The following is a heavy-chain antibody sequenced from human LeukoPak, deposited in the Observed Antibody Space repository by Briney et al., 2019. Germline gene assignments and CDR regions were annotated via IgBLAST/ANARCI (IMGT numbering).Heavy chain of an antibody. V-gene: IGHV3-33*01. J-gene: IGHJ5*01. Sequence: PGRSLRLSCAASGFTFSNYGMHWVRQAPGKGLEWVAVKYYADSVKGRFTISRDNGKNSLYLQMNSLTAEDTAVYYCARYRDWHFDFWAQGTLVIVSS. CDR3: ARYRDWHFDF. D-gene: IGHD2-21*02. CDR2: K. CDR1: GFTFSNYG.